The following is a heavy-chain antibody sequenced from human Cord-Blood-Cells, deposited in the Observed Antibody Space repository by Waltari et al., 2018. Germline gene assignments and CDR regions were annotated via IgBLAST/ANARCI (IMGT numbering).Heavy chain of an antibody. J-gene: IGHJ3*02. CDR1: GVTFSSYA. D-gene: IGHD6-6*01. V-gene: IGHV1-69*09. CDR3: ARVKWLSSIAARPAFDI. CDR2: ISPSLYKA. Sequence: QVQLVQSGAEVKKPGSSVKVSCKASGVTFSSYAISWVRQAPGQGLEWMGRISPSLYKANYGKEWQGRVTNTADKATNTEYMGLSSLRTEETAVYNCARVKWLSSIAARPAFDIWGQGTMVTVSS.